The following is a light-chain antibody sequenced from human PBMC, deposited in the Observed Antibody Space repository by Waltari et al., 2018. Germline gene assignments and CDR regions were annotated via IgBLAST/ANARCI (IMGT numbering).Light chain of an antibody. V-gene: IGLV3-1*01. J-gene: IGLJ2*01. CDR1: KLGGKN. CDR3: QAWDSRNAHDF. Sequence: SYELTQPPSVSVSAGQTASITCPGDKLGGKNACWYQKRPGQSPVLLIYQDNKRPSGIPERFSGSNSGNTATLTISGTQAMDEADYFCQAWDSRNAHDFFGGGTKLTVL. CDR2: QDN.